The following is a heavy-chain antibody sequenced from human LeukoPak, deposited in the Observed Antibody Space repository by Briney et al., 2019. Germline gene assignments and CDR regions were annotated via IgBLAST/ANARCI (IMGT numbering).Heavy chain of an antibody. CDR3: AKDYDSSGMGAFDI. Sequence: GGSLRLSCAASGFTFDDYAMHWVRQAPGKGPEWVSGISWNSGSIGYADSVKGRFTISRDNAKNSLYLQMYSLRAEDTALYYCAKDYDSSGMGAFDIWGQGTMVTVSS. CDR2: ISWNSGSI. D-gene: IGHD3-22*01. V-gene: IGHV3-9*01. J-gene: IGHJ3*02. CDR1: GFTFDDYA.